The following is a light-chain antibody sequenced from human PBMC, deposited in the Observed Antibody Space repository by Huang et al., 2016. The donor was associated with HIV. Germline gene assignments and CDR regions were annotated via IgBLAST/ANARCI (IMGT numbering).Light chain of an antibody. J-gene: IGKJ4*01. CDR2: DAS. CDR1: QSVSSY. Sequence: EIVLTQSPATLSLSPGERATLSCRASQSVSSYLAWYQQKPGQAPRLLIYDASNRATGIPARFSGSGPGTDCTLTISSLEPEDFAVYYCQQRSNWQLTFGGGTKVDIK. V-gene: IGKV3D-11*02. CDR3: QQRSNWQLT.